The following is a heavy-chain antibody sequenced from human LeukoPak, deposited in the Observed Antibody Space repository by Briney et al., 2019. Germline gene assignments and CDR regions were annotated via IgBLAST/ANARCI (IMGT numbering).Heavy chain of an antibody. CDR3: ARRTSRGFTYGYDFDY. Sequence: GGSLRLSCAASGFTFSSYWMHWVRQAPGKGLVWVSGINTDGSSTIYADSVKGRFTISRDNAKNTLYLQMNSLRVEDTAVYYCARRTSRGFTYGYDFDYWGQGTLVTVSS. D-gene: IGHD5-18*01. J-gene: IGHJ4*02. CDR1: GFTFSSYW. V-gene: IGHV3-74*01. CDR2: INTDGSST.